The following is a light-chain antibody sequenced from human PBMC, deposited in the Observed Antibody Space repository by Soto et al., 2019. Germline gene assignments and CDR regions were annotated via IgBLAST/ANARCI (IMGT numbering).Light chain of an antibody. CDR1: SSDVGNYNR. CDR3: SLYTTDSTYV. V-gene: IGLV2-18*01. J-gene: IGLJ1*01. CDR2: XXX. Sequence: QYVLTQPPSVSGAPLQSGSISYPGTSSDVGNYNRVSWYERPPGARXKRVXYXXXXXXPXXPXRFSGSKSGNTASLTISGIQAEDEAEYYCSLYTTDSTYVFGTGTKVT.